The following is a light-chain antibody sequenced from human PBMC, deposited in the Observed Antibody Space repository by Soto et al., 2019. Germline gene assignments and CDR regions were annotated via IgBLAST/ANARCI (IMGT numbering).Light chain of an antibody. Sequence: QSVLTQPASVSGSPGQSITISCTGTSGDIGGYNYVSWYQQHPGKAPKLLISEVTNRPSGVSNRFSGPKSGNTASLTISGLQAEDEADYYCSSYTTNITPVVFGGGTQLTVL. CDR3: SSYTTNITPVV. CDR1: SGDIGGYNY. J-gene: IGLJ7*01. CDR2: EVT. V-gene: IGLV2-14*01.